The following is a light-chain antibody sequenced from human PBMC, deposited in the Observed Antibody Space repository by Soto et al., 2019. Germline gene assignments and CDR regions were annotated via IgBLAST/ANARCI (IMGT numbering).Light chain of an antibody. V-gene: IGKV1-27*01. J-gene: IGKJ1*01. CDR3: QKYNSATRT. CDR1: QGISNY. CDR2: AES. Sequence: DIQMTQAQSSLSAAVGDRVTITCRASQGISNYLAWYQQKPGKVPKLLIYAESTLQSGVPSRFSGSGSGTDFTLTISSLQPEDVATYYCQKYNSATRTFGQGTQVEIK.